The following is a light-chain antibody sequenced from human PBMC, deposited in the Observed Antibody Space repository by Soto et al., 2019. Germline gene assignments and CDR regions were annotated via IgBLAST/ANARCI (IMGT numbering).Light chain of an antibody. V-gene: IGLV1-40*01. CDR3: QSYDDSLGGHVI. CDR2: ANT. CDR1: SSYIGAVYD. J-gene: IGLJ2*01. Sequence: QSVLTQPPSVSGAPGQRVTISCTGSSSYIGAVYDVHWYQQLPGTAPKLLIYANTNRPSGVPDRFSASKSGTSASLAITGLQAEDEAHYYCQSYDDSLGGHVIFGGGTKLTVL.